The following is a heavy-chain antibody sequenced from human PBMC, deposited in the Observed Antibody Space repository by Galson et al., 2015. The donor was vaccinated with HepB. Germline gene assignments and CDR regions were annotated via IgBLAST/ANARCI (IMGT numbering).Heavy chain of an antibody. D-gene: IGHD3-10*01. CDR1: GYSFTSYW. J-gene: IGHJ5*02. CDR2: IYPGDSDT. V-gene: IGHV5-51*01. CDR3: ARHSLSYYGSGSSPFNWFDP. Sequence: QSGAEVKKPGESLKISCKGSGYSFTSYWIGWVRQMPGKGLEWMGIIYPGDSDTRYSPSFQGQVTISADKSISTAYLQWSSLKASDTAMYYCARHSLSYYGSGSSPFNWFDPWGQGTLVTVSS.